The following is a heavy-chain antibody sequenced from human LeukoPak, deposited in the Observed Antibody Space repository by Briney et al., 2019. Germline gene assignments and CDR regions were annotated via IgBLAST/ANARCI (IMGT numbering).Heavy chain of an antibody. D-gene: IGHD5-18*01. CDR3: ARASSDATAMATPFAY. V-gene: IGHV1-69*06. Sequence: ASVKVSCKASGGTFINYAINWVRQAPGQGLEWMGGITPIFGTANYVQKFQGRVTITADKSTSTAFMELSRLRSEDTAIYYCARASSDATAMATPFAYWGQGTLVTVSS. J-gene: IGHJ4*02. CDR1: GGTFINYA. CDR2: ITPIFGTA.